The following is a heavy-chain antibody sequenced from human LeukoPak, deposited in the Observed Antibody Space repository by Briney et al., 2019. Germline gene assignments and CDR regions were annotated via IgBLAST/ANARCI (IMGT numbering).Heavy chain of an antibody. J-gene: IGHJ4*02. CDR2: IYTSGST. Sequence: SETLSLTCTVSGGSISSYYWSWIRQPPGKGLEWIGYIYTSGSTNYNPSLKSRVTISVDTSKNQFSLKLSSVTAADTAVYYCARAADYLGSGAQLGYWGQGVLVTVSS. CDR1: GGSISSYY. D-gene: IGHD3-10*01. CDR3: ARAADYLGSGAQLGY. V-gene: IGHV4-4*09.